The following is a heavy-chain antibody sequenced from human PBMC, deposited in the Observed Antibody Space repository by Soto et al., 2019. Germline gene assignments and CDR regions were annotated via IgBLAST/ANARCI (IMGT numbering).Heavy chain of an antibody. CDR2: ISYSGTT. CDR3: AKDLLNIVLVPAAIGRYYGMDV. Sequence: PSETLSLTCTVSGGSINNNHYYWGWVRQPPGKGLEWIASISYSGTTYFNPSLKSRVVKSVDTSRNQFSLRLTSVTAADTAVYYCAKDLLNIVLVPAAIGRYYGMDVWGQGTTVTVSS. V-gene: IGHV4-39*02. CDR1: GGSINNNHYY. D-gene: IGHD2-2*01. J-gene: IGHJ6*02.